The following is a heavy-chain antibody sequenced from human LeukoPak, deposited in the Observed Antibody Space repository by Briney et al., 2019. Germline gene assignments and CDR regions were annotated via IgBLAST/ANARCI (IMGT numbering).Heavy chain of an antibody. V-gene: IGHV4-59*12. J-gene: IGHJ4*02. CDR1: GGSISSYY. CDR3: ARAARFHIDY. Sequence: SETLSLTCTVSGGSISSYYWSWIRQPPGKGLEWIGYIYYSGSTNYNPSLKSRVTISVDTSKNQFSLKLSSVTAADTAVYYCARAARFHIDYWGQRTLVTVSS. CDR2: IYYSGST. D-gene: IGHD3-3*01.